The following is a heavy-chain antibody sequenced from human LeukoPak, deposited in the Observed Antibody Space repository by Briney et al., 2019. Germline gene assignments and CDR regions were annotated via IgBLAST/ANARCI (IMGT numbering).Heavy chain of an antibody. J-gene: IGHJ5*02. CDR3: ARDPLQQLWKGHNWFDP. CDR2: IIPIFGTA. CDR1: GGTFSSYA. V-gene: IGHV1-69*13. Sequence: ASVKVSCKASGGTFSSYAISWVRQAPGQGLEWMGGIIPIFGTANYAQKFQGRVTITADESTSTAYMELSSLRSDDTAVYYCARDPLQQLWKGHNWFDPWGQGTLVTVSS. D-gene: IGHD6-13*01.